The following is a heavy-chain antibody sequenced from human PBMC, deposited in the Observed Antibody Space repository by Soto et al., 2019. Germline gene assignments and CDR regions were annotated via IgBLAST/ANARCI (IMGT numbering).Heavy chain of an antibody. V-gene: IGHV1-3*01. CDR3: ARDTGYTFGSLNY. D-gene: IGHD5-18*01. CDR2: MNAGVGNT. J-gene: IGHJ4*02. CDR1: GYPFTNYP. Sequence: ASVKVSCKASGYPFTNYPLHWVRQAPGQRLEWMGWMNAGVGNTLYSQKFQGRITITRDTSASTAYMELNSLKSVDTAIYYCARDTGYTFGSLNYWGPGTLVTVSS.